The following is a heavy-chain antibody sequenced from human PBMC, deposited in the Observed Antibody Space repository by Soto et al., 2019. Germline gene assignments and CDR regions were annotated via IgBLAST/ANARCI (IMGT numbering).Heavy chain of an antibody. V-gene: IGHV2-5*02. J-gene: IGHJ4*02. Sequence: QITLKESGPTLVNPTQTLTLTCTFSGFSLTTSGVGVGWIRQPPGKALVCLALIYWDDDKRYNPFLRARLTIAMDTSRNQVVLTMTNMDPVDTATYYCSHRRGPYNNGDDGDFDYSGQGALVSVSS. CDR2: IYWDDDK. CDR1: GFSLTTSGVG. CDR3: SHRRGPYNNGDDGDFDY. D-gene: IGHD1-1*01.